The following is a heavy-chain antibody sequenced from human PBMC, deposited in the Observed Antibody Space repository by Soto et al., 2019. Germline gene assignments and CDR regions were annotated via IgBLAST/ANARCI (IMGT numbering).Heavy chain of an antibody. J-gene: IGHJ6*02. CDR2: IIPLCGTA. Sequence: QVQLGQSGAEVKKPGSSVKVSCKASGGTFSSYAISWVRQAPGQGLEWMGGIIPLCGTANYAQKFQVRVTITADESTSTAYMELSSLRSEDTAVYYCAGEEVRGVIHDGPNYGMDVWGQGTTVTVSS. CDR1: GGTFSSYA. V-gene: IGHV1-69*01. CDR3: AGEEVRGVIHDGPNYGMDV. D-gene: IGHD3-10*01.